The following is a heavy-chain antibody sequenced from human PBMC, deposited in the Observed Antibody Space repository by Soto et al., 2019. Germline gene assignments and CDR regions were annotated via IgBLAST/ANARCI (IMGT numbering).Heavy chain of an antibody. D-gene: IGHD2-2*01. CDR3: STHSPDPPAGMRKRFFGY. Sequence: EVQLVESGGGLVKPGESLRLSCVASGFTFSNAWMSWVRQAPGKGLEWVGRIKSKTDGESTDYAAPVKGRFTISRDDSKNILYPKMTSLRTEKTAVYYCSTHSPDPPAGMRKRFFGYWGQGALVSVSS. CDR1: GFTFSNAW. CDR2: IKSKTDGEST. J-gene: IGHJ4*02. V-gene: IGHV3-15*01.